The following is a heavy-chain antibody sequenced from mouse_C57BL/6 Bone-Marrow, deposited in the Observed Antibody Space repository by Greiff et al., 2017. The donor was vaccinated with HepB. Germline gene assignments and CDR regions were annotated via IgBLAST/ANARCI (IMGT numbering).Heavy chain of an antibody. CDR1: GYTFTDYY. D-gene: IGHD1-1*01. CDR2: INPNNGGT. Sequence: EVQLQQSGPELVKPGASVKISCKASGYTFTDYYMNWVKQSHGKSLEWIGDINPNNGGTSYNQKFKGKATLTVDKSSSTAYMELRSLTSEDSAVYYWARWNTTVSYWYFDVWGTGTTVTVSS. CDR3: ARWNTTVSYWYFDV. V-gene: IGHV1-26*01. J-gene: IGHJ1*03.